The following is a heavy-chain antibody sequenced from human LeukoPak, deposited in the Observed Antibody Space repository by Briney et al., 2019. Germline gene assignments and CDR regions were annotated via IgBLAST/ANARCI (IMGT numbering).Heavy chain of an antibody. CDR1: GFIFPDYW. Sequence: GGSLRLSCAASGFIFPDYWMHWVRQAPGSELVWVARIRGDGRATTYADSVKGRFTISRDNSKNTLYLQMNSLRAEDTAVYYCAKRPDGYLAFDIWGQGTMVTVSS. J-gene: IGHJ3*02. CDR2: IRGDGRAT. V-gene: IGHV3-74*01. D-gene: IGHD5-24*01. CDR3: AKRPDGYLAFDI.